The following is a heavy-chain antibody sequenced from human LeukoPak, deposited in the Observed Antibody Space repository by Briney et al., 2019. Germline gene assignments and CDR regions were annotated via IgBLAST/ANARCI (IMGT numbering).Heavy chain of an antibody. CDR3: ARARNWFDP. CDR2: IYFSGNT. CDR1: GASISSNNYY. J-gene: IGHJ5*02. Sequence: PSETLSLTCVVSGASISSNNYYWGWIRQPPGKGLEWIGSIYFSGNTYYNWSLKSRVTISVDTSKKEFSLRLSSVTAADTAVYYCARARNWFDPWGQGTLVTASS. V-gene: IGHV4-39*07.